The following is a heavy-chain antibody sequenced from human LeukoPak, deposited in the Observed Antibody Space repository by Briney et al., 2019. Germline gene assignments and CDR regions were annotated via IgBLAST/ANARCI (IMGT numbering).Heavy chain of an antibody. D-gene: IGHD3-10*01. V-gene: IGHV3-74*01. Sequence: PGGSLRLSCAASGFTFSSYWMHWVRQAPGKGLVWVSRVNTVGSITSHADSVKGRFTTSRDNAKNTLYLQMNSLMAEDTAVYYCARASVTRGFDYWGQGTLVTVSS. CDR2: VNTVGSIT. CDR1: GFTFSSYW. CDR3: ARASVTRGFDY. J-gene: IGHJ4*02.